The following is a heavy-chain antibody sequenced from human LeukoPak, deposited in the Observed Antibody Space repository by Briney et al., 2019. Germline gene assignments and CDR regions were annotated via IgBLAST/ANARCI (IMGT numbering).Heavy chain of an antibody. CDR2: ISGSGDST. CDR1: GFTLRSYV. D-gene: IGHD6-19*01. CDR3: AKDHSSGWPDCFDY. J-gene: IGHJ4*02. V-gene: IGHV3-23*01. Sequence: GGTLRLSCVASGFTLRSYVMNWVRQTPGKGLEWVSSISGSGDSTFYADSVKGRPTISRDNSKNTLYLQMNSLRAEDTAVYYCAKDHSSGWPDCFDYWGQGALVTVSS.